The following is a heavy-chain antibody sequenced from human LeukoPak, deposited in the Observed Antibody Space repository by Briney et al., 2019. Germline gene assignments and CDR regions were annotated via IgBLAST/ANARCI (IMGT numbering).Heavy chain of an antibody. V-gene: IGHV4-31*03. Sequence: SETLSLTCTVSGGSIRTSGNYWSWIRHHPGKGLEWMGCIYYSGTTYDSPSLKSRLTVSVDTSKNQFFLDLTSVTAADTAVYYCARLVYGNGWQIDYWGRGTLVTVSS. CDR1: GGSIRTSGNY. CDR3: ARLVYGNGWQIDY. J-gene: IGHJ4*02. D-gene: IGHD2-8*01. CDR2: IYYSGTT.